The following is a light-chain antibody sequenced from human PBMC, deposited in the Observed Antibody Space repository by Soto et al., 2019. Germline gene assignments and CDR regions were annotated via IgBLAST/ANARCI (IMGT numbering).Light chain of an antibody. V-gene: IGKV1-33*01. CDR3: QQLTNFRFT. CDR1: QDISNY. CDR2: HAS. Sequence: DIQMTQSPSSLSASVGDRVTITCQASQDISNYLNWYQVKPGTAPKLLIYHASSLESGVPSRFSGSGSGTDFTLTISSLQPEDFATYYCQQLTNFRFTFGQGTKVDIK. J-gene: IGKJ2*01.